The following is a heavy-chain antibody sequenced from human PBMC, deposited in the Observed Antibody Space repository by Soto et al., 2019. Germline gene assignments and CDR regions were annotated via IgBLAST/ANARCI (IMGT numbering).Heavy chain of an antibody. CDR1: GFSLTTRGVA. D-gene: IGHD5-12*01. V-gene: IGHV2-5*02. Sequence: QITLKESGPALVRPTQTLTLTCSFSGFSLTTRGVAVGWISQPPGTALEWLELIFWDDDKWYSPSLRSRLTITEDTSKNQVGLTMTNMDPVDTATYYCAHRSRGYAYYFDQWCQGTLVTVSS. J-gene: IGHJ4*02. CDR2: IFWDDDK. CDR3: AHRSRGYAYYFDQ.